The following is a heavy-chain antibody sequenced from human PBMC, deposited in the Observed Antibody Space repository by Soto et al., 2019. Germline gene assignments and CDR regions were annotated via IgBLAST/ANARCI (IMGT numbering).Heavy chain of an antibody. CDR3: ARGTLIVGGYYFDN. J-gene: IGHJ4*02. CDR2: VYYSGSI. V-gene: IGHV4-31*03. Sequence: QVQLQESGPGLVKPSQTLSLTCTVSGGSISSGGHYWSWIRHHPGQGLEWIGYVYYSGSIYYNPSLKSRLTLSVDTSKKQFSLKLSSVTAADTAVYYCARGTLIVGGYYFDNWAREPWSPSPQ. D-gene: IGHD1-26*01. CDR1: GGSISSGGHY.